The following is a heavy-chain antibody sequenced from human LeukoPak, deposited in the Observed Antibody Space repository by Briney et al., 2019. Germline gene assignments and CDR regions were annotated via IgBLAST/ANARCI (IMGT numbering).Heavy chain of an antibody. J-gene: IGHJ4*02. CDR1: GGSIGHYY. D-gene: IGHD4-23*01. Sequence: SETLSLTCTVTGGSIGHYYWSWIRQPPGKGLEWIGYIFYSGSTSYNLSLKSRVTISLDTSKNRFSLKMTSATVADTAVYYCARHQYGGGPIDHWDPGTVVTVSS. CDR2: IFYSGST. V-gene: IGHV4-59*08. CDR3: ARHQYGGGPIDH.